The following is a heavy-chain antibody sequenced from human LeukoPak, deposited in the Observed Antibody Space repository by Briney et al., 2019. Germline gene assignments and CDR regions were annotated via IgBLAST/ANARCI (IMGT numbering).Heavy chain of an antibody. CDR1: GFTFSSYS. CDR2: ISSSSSTI. J-gene: IGHJ4*02. V-gene: IGHV3-48*02. CDR3: ARGALDFDY. Sequence: PGGSLRLSCAASGFTFSSYSMNWVRQAPGKGLEWVSYISSSSSTIYYADSVKGRFTISRDNAKNSPYLHMNSLKDEDTAVYYCARGALDFDYWGQGTLVTVSS.